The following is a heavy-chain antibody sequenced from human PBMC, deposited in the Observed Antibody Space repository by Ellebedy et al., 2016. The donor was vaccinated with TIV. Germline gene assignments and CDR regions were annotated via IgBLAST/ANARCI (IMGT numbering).Heavy chain of an antibody. CDR2: ISAYNGNT. CDR3: AREGSAAHLGH. Sequence: ASVKVSXXASGYTFTSYGITWVRQAPGQGLEWMGWISAYNGNTNYAQKLQGRVTMTTDTSTSTAYMELRSLRSDDTAVYYCAREGSAAHLGHWGQGTLVTVSS. D-gene: IGHD2-2*01. J-gene: IGHJ5*02. CDR1: GYTFTSYG. V-gene: IGHV1-18*01.